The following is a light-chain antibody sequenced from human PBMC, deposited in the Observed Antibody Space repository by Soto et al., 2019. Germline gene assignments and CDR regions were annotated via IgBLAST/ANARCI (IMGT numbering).Light chain of an antibody. Sequence: EIVMTQSPATLSVSPGERATLSCRASQSVDSNLAWYQQKPGQAPRLLIYGASTRPTGIPARFSASGSGTEFTLTISSLQSEDFAVYYCQQYNRWPPWTFGQGTKVEIK. CDR1: QSVDSN. CDR2: GAS. V-gene: IGKV3-15*01. CDR3: QQYNRWPPWT. J-gene: IGKJ1*01.